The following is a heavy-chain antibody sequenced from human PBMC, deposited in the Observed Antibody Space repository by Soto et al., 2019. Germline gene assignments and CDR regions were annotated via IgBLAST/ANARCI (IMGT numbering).Heavy chain of an antibody. Sequence: QVQLVQSGAEVKKPGASMKVSCKPSGHTFSAYYIHWVRQAPGQGLEWMGWINPNSGDTNYAQKFQGRVTMTRDTSSRTVYMELSRLRSDDTAVYYCARALVRFLDWIPENYYYGMDVWGQGTTVTVSS. CDR2: INPNSGDT. D-gene: IGHD3-3*01. CDR1: GHTFSAYY. V-gene: IGHV1-2*02. J-gene: IGHJ6*02. CDR3: ARALVRFLDWIPENYYYGMDV.